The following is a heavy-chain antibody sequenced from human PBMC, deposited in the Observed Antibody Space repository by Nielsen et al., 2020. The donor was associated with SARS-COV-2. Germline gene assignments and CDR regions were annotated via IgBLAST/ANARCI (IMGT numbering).Heavy chain of an antibody. CDR2: LAYDESYK. V-gene: IGHV3-30*18. D-gene: IGHD2-2*01. J-gene: IGHJ6*02. CDR3: AKTSCSSTSCRDYYYYGMDV. Sequence: VRQMPGKGLEWVAVLAYDESYKYYADSVKGRFTISRDNSKNTLYLQMNSLRAEDTAVYYCAKTSCSSTSCRDYYYYGMDVWGQGTTVTVSS.